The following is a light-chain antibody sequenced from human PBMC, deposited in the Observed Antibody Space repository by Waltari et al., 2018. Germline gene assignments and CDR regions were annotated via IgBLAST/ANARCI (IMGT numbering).Light chain of an antibody. V-gene: IGLV1-40*01. CDR3: QSYDSSLSSYV. CDR1: SPNIGAGSD. J-gene: IGLJ1*01. CDR2: GNN. Sequence: QSVLTQAPSVSGAPGQRVTLSCTGSSPNIGAGSDLHWYQQLPGTAPKLLIYGNNNRPSGVPDRFSGSKSGTSASLAITWLQAEDEADYYCQSYDSSLSSYVFGTGTKVTVL.